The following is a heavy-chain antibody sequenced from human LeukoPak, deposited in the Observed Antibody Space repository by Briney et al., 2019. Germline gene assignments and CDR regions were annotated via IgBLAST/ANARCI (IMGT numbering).Heavy chain of an antibody. CDR2: ISGSGGNT. CDR3: APKVVGSAPFDY. CDR1: GFTFSSYA. V-gene: IGHV3-23*01. J-gene: IGHJ4*02. Sequence: GGSLRLSCAASGFTFSSYAMSWVRQAPGKGLEWVSGISGSGGNTYNADSVKGRFTVSRDNSKNTLYLQMNSLRAEDTAVYYCAPKVVGSAPFDYWGQGTLVTVSS. D-gene: IGHD2-15*01.